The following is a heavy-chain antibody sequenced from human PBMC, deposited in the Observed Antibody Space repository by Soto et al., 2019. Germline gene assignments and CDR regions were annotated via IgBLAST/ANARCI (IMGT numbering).Heavy chain of an antibody. CDR1: GYTFTDYY. Sequence: QVQLAQSGAEVKNPGASVKVSCKASGYTFTDYYIHWLRQAPAQGFEWMGWINPNSGDTKYAQKFQGWATMTRDTSISTTYMELSRLTSDDTALYYCARGPSHGAFDIWGQGTIITVSS. V-gene: IGHV1-2*04. J-gene: IGHJ3*02. CDR2: INPNSGDT. CDR3: ARGPSHGAFDI.